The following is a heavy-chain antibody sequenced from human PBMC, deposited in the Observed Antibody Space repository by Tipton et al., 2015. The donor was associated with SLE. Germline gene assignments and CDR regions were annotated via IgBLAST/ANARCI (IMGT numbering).Heavy chain of an antibody. CDR3: ARGSFVEMATFYFDY. Sequence: LRLSCAVYGGSFSGYYWSWIRQPPGKGLEWIGEINHSGSTNYNPSLKSRVTISVDTSKNQFSLKPSSVTAADTAVYYCARGSFVEMATFYFDYWGQGTLVTVSS. J-gene: IGHJ4*02. V-gene: IGHV4-34*01. CDR2: INHSGST. CDR1: GGSFSGYY. D-gene: IGHD5-24*01.